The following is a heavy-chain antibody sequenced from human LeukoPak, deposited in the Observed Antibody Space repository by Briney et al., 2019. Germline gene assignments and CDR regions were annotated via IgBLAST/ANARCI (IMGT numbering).Heavy chain of an antibody. CDR2: IYYSGST. J-gene: IGHJ6*03. Sequence: SETLSLTCTVSGGSISSYYWSWIRQPPGKGLEWIGYIYYSGSTNYNPSLKSRVTISVDTSKNQFSLKLSSVTAADTAVYYCARGYSSRLRNYYYYYMDVWGKGTTVTVSS. V-gene: IGHV4-59*01. D-gene: IGHD6-13*01. CDR1: GGSISSYY. CDR3: ARGYSSRLRNYYYYYMDV.